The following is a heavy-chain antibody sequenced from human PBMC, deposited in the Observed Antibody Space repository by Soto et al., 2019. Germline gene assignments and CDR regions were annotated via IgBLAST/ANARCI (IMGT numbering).Heavy chain of an antibody. D-gene: IGHD5-12*01. CDR2: IIPIFGTA. CDR1: GGTFSSYA. CDR3: ASSTGYNYGYFQH. Sequence: ASVKVSCKASGGTFSSYAISWVRQAPGQGLEWMGGIIPIFGTANYAQKFQGRVTITADESTSTAYMELSSLRSEDTAVYYCASSTGYNYGYFQHWGQGTLVTVSS. J-gene: IGHJ1*01. V-gene: IGHV1-69*13.